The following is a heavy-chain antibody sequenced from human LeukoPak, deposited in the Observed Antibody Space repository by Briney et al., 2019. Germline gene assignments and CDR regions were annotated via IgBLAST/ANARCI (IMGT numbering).Heavy chain of an antibody. D-gene: IGHD3-22*01. J-gene: IGHJ5*02. CDR2: IYHSGST. CDR1: GGSISSSNW. V-gene: IGHV4-4*02. Sequence: SGTLSLTCAVSGGSISSSNWWSWVRQPPGKGLEWIGEIYHSGSTNYNPSLKSRVTISVDKSKNQFSLKLSSVAAADTAVYYCADGGPYYDSSGPHPWGQGTLVTVSS. CDR3: ADGGPYYDSSGPHP.